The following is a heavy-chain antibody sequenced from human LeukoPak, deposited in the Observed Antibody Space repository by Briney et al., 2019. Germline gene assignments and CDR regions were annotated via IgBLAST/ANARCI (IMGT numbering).Heavy chain of an antibody. J-gene: IGHJ6*02. CDR1: GYTFTSYY. CDR3: ARDCVVLRFSEWFPLTDGMDV. Sequence: ASVKVSCKASGYTFTSYYMHWVRQAPGQGLEWMGIINPSGGSTSYAQKFQGRVTMTRDTSTSTVYMELSSLRSGDTAVYYCARDCVVLRFSEWFPLTDGMDVWGQGTTVTVSS. CDR2: INPSGGST. D-gene: IGHD3-3*01. V-gene: IGHV1-46*01.